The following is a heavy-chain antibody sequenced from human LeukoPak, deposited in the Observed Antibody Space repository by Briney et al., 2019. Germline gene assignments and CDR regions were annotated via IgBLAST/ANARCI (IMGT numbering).Heavy chain of an antibody. V-gene: IGHV3-21*01. CDR3: ARDDGGDYYYYGMDV. D-gene: IGHD4-23*01. CDR1: GFTFSSYS. J-gene: IGHJ6*02. Sequence: PGGSLRLSCAASGFTFSSYSMNWVRQAPGKGLEWGSSISSSSSYIYYADSVKGRFTIPRDNAKNSLYLQMNSLRAEDTAVYYCARDDGGDYYYYGMDVWGQGTTVTVSS. CDR2: ISSSSSYI.